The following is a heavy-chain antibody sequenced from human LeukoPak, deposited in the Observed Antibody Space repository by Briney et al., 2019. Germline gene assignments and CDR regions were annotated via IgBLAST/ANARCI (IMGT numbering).Heavy chain of an antibody. J-gene: IGHJ4*02. CDR1: GFTFSNYA. CDR3: ARDYCSGGSCYLFDY. V-gene: IGHV3-23*01. D-gene: IGHD2-15*01. Sequence: PGGSLRLSCAASGFTFSNYAMNWVRQAPGKGLEWVSTISAGGGSTYYADSVKSRFTISRDDAKNTLDLQMNSLRGEDTALYYCARDYCSGGSCYLFDYWGQGTLVTVSS. CDR2: ISAGGGST.